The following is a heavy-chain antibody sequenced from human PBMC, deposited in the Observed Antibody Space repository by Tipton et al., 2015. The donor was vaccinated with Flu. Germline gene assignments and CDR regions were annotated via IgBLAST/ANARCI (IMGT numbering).Heavy chain of an antibody. CDR1: GGSISSYY. Sequence: TLSLTCTVSGGSISSYYWSWIRQPAGKGLEWIGRIYTSGSTNYNPSLKSRVTMSVDTSKNQFSLKLSSVTAADTAVYYCAREGYCSSTSCWYYYYGMDVWGQGTTVTVSS. J-gene: IGHJ6*02. CDR3: AREGYCSSTSCWYYYYGMDV. CDR2: IYTSGST. D-gene: IGHD2-2*01. V-gene: IGHV4-4*07.